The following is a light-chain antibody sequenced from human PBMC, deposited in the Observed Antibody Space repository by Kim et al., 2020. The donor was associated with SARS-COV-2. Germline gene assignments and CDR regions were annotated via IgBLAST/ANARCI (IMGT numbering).Light chain of an antibody. CDR3: QQYGSSPGLT. CDR1: QSLNGRF. J-gene: IGKJ4*01. V-gene: IGKV3-20*01. Sequence: EIVLTQSPGTLSLSPGERATLSCRASQSLNGRFVAWYQQKPAQAPRLLIYAASSRATGISDRFSGSGSGTDFTLTITRLEAEDFAVYYCQQYGSSPGLTFGGGTKVDIK. CDR2: AAS.